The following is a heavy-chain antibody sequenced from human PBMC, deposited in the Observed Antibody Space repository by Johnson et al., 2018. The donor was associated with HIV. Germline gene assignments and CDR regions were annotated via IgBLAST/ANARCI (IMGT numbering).Heavy chain of an antibody. D-gene: IGHD3-22*01. Sequence: QVQLVESGGGVVQPGRSLRLSCAASGFTFSSYPMHWVRPAPGKGLEWVTTISYDGSNKYYAHSVKGRFTISRDNARSTLYQQMNSLRPEDTAVYYCARDQTYYYDTSGYQGAFDIWGQGTMVSVSS. V-gene: IGHV3-30*04. J-gene: IGHJ3*02. CDR3: ARDQTYYYDTSGYQGAFDI. CDR1: GFTFSSYP. CDR2: ISYDGSNK.